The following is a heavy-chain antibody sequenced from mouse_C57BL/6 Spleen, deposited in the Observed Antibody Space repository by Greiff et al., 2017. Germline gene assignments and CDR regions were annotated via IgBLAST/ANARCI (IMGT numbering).Heavy chain of an antibody. D-gene: IGHD1-1*01. J-gene: IGHJ2*01. Sequence: VQLQQSGPELVKPGDSVKISCKASGYSFTGYFMNWVMQSHGKSLEWIGRINPYNGDTFYNQKFKGKATLTVDKSSSTAHMELRSLQSEDSAVYYCARAIYYGSLYYFDYWGQGTTLTVSS. CDR3: ARAIYYGSLYYFDY. V-gene: IGHV1-20*01. CDR2: INPYNGDT. CDR1: GYSFTGYF.